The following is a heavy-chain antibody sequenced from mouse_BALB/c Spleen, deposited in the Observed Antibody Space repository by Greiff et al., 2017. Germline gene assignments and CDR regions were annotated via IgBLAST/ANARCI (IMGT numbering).Heavy chain of an antibody. V-gene: IGHV1-14*01. J-gene: IGHJ4*01. CDR2: INPYNDGT. CDR1: GYTFTSYV. CDR3: ARQEDYDVYAMDY. Sequence: EVQLQESGPELVKPGASVKMSCKASGYTFTSYVMHWVKQKPGQGLEWIGYINPYNDGTKYNEKFKGKATLTSDKSSSTAYMELSSLTSEDSAVYYCARQEDYDVYAMDYWGQGTSVTVSS. D-gene: IGHD2-4*01.